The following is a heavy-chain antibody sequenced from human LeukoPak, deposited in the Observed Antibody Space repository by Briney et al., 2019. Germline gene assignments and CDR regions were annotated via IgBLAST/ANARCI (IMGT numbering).Heavy chain of an antibody. D-gene: IGHD3-10*01. V-gene: IGHV4-59*01. CDR3: ARDLGGSYYNNWFDP. J-gene: IGHJ5*02. Sequence: SETLSLTCTVSGGSISSSYWSWIRQPPGKGLEWIGYIYYSGSTNYNPSLKSRVTISVDTSKNQFSLKLSSVTAADTAVYYCARDLGGSYYNNWFDPWGQGTLVTVSS. CDR2: IYYSGST. CDR1: GGSISSSY.